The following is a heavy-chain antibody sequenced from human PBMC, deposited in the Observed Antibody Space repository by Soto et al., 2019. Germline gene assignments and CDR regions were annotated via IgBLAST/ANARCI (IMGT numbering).Heavy chain of an antibody. D-gene: IGHD3-10*02. CDR1: GFSLTTVGMG. CDR2: IYWDDDK. CDR3: AHRNSRMFAFDI. J-gene: IGHJ3*02. V-gene: IGHV2-5*02. Sequence: SGPTLVNPTQTLTLTCTSSGFSLTTVGMGVGWIRQPPGKALDWLGIIYWDDDKRYSPSLNGRVTFIKDTSKNQVVLTMTNMDPVDTATYYCAHRNSRMFAFDIWGQGTLVTVSS.